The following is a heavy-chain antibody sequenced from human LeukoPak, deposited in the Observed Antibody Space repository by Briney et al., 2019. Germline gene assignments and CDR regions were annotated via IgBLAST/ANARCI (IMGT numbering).Heavy chain of an antibody. Sequence: GESLRLSCAASGFTFTTYWMSWVRQAPGKGLEWVANIKQDGTEKYYVDSVKGRFTISRDNAKNSLYLQMNSLRAEDTAVYYCARGARGYYDSSGYWVRTAFDIWGQGTMVTVSS. D-gene: IGHD3-22*01. J-gene: IGHJ3*02. V-gene: IGHV3-7*04. CDR1: GFTFTTYW. CDR2: IKQDGTEK. CDR3: ARGARGYYDSSGYWVRTAFDI.